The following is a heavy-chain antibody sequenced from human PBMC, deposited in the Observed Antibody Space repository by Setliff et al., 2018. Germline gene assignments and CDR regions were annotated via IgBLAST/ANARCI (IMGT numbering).Heavy chain of an antibody. CDR1: GFTFSSYS. J-gene: IGHJ3*02. V-gene: IGHV3-21*01. CDR3: AREVVGAPSAFDI. D-gene: IGHD1-26*01. CDR2: ISTSSTYI. Sequence: GGSLRLSCAASGFTFSSYSMNWVRQAPGKGLERVSSISTSSTYIYYADSVKGRFTISRDNARDSLFLQMNTLRAEDTAVYYCAREVVGAPSAFDIWGQGTMVTVSS.